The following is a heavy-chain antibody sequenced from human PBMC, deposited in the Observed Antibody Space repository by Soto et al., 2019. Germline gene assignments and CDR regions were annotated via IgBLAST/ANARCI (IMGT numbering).Heavy chain of an antibody. Sequence: QVQLVQSGAEVKKPGASVKVSCKASGYTFTSYGISWVRQAPAQGLEWMGWISAYNGNTNYAQKLQGRVTMTTDTSTSTAYMELRSLRADNTAVYYCARDYYSETTVNRVGFFDLWGRGTLVTVSS. CDR3: ARDYYSETTVNRVGFFDL. D-gene: IGHD4-17*01. CDR1: GYTFTSYG. J-gene: IGHJ2*01. CDR2: ISAYNGNT. V-gene: IGHV1-18*01.